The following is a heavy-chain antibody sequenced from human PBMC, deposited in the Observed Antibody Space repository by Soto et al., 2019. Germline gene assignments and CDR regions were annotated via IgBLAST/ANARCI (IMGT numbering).Heavy chain of an antibody. V-gene: IGHV3-7*01. D-gene: IGHD6-13*01. CDR3: AGEVWYSSRGTHFEY. Sequence: EVQLVESGGGLVQPGGSLRLSCAASGFTFSSYWMSWVRQAPGKGLEWVANIKQDGSEKYYVDSVKGRFTISRDNAKNSLYLQMNSLRAEDTAVYYCAGEVWYSSRGTHFEYWGQGTLVTVSS. CDR2: IKQDGSEK. CDR1: GFTFSSYW. J-gene: IGHJ4*02.